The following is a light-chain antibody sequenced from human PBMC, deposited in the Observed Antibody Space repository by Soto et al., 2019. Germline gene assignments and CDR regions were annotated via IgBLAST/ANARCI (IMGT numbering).Light chain of an antibody. CDR2: EVS. CDR3: CSYAGSSTFG. V-gene: IGLV2-23*02. CDR1: SSDVGSYNL. Sequence: QSALTQPASVSGSPGQSITISRTGTSSDVGSYNLVSWYQQHPGKAPKLMIYEVSKRPSGVSNRFSGSKSGNTASLTISGLQAEDEADYYCCSYAGSSTFGFGTGTKVTVL. J-gene: IGLJ1*01.